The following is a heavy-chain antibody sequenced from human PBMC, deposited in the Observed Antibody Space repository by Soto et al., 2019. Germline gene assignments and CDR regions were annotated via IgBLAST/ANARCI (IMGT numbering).Heavy chain of an antibody. D-gene: IGHD1-26*01. CDR2: IWHDGNNK. V-gene: IGHV3-33*01. J-gene: IGHJ6*02. CDR3: ASDLVGASDSYGLDV. CDR1: GFTFSNYG. Sequence: GGSLRLSCAASGFTFSNYGMHWVRQAPGKGLEWVAIIWHDGNNKYYADSVRGRFIISRDNSKNSLYLQMNSLRAEDTAVYYCASDLVGASDSYGLDVWSQGTPVTVSS.